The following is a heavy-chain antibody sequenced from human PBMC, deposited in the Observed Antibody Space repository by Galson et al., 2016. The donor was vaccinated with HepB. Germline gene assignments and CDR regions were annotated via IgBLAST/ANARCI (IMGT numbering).Heavy chain of an antibody. CDR3: ARGDYGASFYYGVDV. Sequence: SLRLSSAVSGFTFRKYGMHWVRQPPGKGLQWVAAISFNEDKKFYLDSVRGRFTVSRDSSKNTLYLQLNSLRPDDTAVYFCARGDYGASFYYGVDVWGQGTTVTVSS. V-gene: IGHV3-30*03. D-gene: IGHD4-17*01. J-gene: IGHJ6*02. CDR1: GFTFRKYG. CDR2: ISFNEDKK.